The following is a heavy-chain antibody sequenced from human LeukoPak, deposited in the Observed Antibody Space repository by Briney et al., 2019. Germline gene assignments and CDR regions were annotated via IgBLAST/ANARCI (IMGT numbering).Heavy chain of an antibody. D-gene: IGHD6-13*01. V-gene: IGHV3-23*01. CDR3: AKDQGSPYYYYYYMDV. Sequence: GGSLRPSCAASGFTFSSYAMSWVRQAPGKGLEWVSAISGSGGSTYYADSVKGRFTISRDNSKNTLYLQMNSLRAEDTAVYYCAKDQGSPYYYYYYMDVWGKGTTVTVSS. CDR2: ISGSGGST. J-gene: IGHJ6*03. CDR1: GFTFSSYA.